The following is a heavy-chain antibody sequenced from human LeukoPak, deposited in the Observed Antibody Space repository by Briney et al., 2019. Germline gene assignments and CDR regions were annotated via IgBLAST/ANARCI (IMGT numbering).Heavy chain of an antibody. J-gene: IGHJ4*02. D-gene: IGHD3-10*01. CDR3: ARGWFGQLLQDY. Sequence: ASVKLSCKASGYTFTSYDINWVRQATGQGPEWMGWMNPNSGNTGYAQQFQGRVTMTRTTSTSPAYMELSSLRSDDTAVYYCARGWFGQLLQDYWGQGTLVTVSS. CDR1: GYTFTSYD. CDR2: MNPNSGNT. V-gene: IGHV1-8*01.